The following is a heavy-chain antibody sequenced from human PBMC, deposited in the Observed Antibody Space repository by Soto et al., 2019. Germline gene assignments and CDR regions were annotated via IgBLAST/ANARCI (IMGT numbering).Heavy chain of an antibody. Sequence: QVQLQESGPGLVKPSQTLSLTCTVSGGSISSGDYYWSWIRQPPGKGLEWIGYIYYSGSTYYNPSLKSRVTISVDTSKNQFSLKLSSVTAADTAVYYCARGVYLNWNYPPYWFDPWGQGTLVTVSS. CDR1: GGSISSGDYY. CDR2: IYYSGST. D-gene: IGHD1-7*01. V-gene: IGHV4-30-4*01. J-gene: IGHJ5*02. CDR3: ARGVYLNWNYPPYWFDP.